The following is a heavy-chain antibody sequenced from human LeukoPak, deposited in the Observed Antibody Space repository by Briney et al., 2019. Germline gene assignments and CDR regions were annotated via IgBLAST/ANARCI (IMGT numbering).Heavy chain of an antibody. CDR3: ARPTVYYGDYVASFDY. J-gene: IGHJ4*02. Sequence: ASVKVSCKASGYTFTNYYMHWVRQAPGQGLEWMGIINPSGGSTSYAQKFQGRVTMARDTSTSTVYMELSCLRSEDTAVYYCARPTVYYGDYVASFDYWGQGTLVTVSS. V-gene: IGHV1-46*01. CDR1: GYTFTNYY. CDR2: INPSGGST. D-gene: IGHD4-17*01.